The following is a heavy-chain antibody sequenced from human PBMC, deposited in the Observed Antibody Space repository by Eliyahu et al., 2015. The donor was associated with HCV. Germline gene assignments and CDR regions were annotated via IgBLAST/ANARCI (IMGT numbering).Heavy chain of an antibody. CDR2: IHYSGIT. V-gene: IGHV4-59*01. D-gene: IGHD6-19*01. CDR3: ASGGGGIAVAGTGGWFDP. Sequence: QVQLQESGPGLVKPSETLSLTCTVSGGSITTXXWSWIRQPPGKGLEWIGYIHYSGITHSSPSLKSRVTISIDTSKNQFSLNLTSVTAADTAVYYCASGGGGIAVAGTGGWFDPWGQGTLVTVSS. J-gene: IGHJ5*02. CDR1: GGSITTXX.